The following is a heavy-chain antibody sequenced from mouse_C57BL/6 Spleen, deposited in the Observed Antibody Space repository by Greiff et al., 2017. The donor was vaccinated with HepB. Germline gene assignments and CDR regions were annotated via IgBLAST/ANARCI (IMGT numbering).Heavy chain of an antibody. CDR1: GYTFTSYW. Sequence: VQLQQPGAELVMPGASVKLSCKASGYTFTSYWMHWVKQRPGQGLEWIGEIDPSDSYTNYNQKFKGKSTLTVDKSSSTAYMQLSSLTSEDSAVYYCARGGGNYVRAMDYWGQGTSVTVSS. J-gene: IGHJ4*01. V-gene: IGHV1-69*01. CDR3: ARGGGNYVRAMDY. D-gene: IGHD2-1*01. CDR2: IDPSDSYT.